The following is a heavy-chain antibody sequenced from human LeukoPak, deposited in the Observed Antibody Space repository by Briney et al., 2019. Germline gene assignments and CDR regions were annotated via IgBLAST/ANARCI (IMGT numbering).Heavy chain of an antibody. CDR2: IYYSGST. CDR3: ARDRDCYYYYYMDV. Sequence: SETLSLTCTVAGGSISSYYWSWIRQPPGKGLEWLGYIYYSGSTNYNPSLKSRVTISVDTSKNQFSLKLSSVTAADTAVYYCARDRDCYYYYYMDVWGKGTTVTVSS. V-gene: IGHV4-59*12. J-gene: IGHJ6*03. CDR1: GGSISSYY.